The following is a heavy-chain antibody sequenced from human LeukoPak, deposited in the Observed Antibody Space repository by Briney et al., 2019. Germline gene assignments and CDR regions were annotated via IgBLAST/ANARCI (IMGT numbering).Heavy chain of an antibody. J-gene: IGHJ6*02. V-gene: IGHV3-23*01. D-gene: IGHD3-10*01. CDR1: GFTFSSYA. CDR3: AKDSPDRITMASYGMDV. Sequence: GGSLRLSCAASGFTFSSYAMSWVRQAPGKGLGWVSAISGSGGSTYYADSVKGRFTISRDNPKNTLYLQMNSLRAEDTAVYYCAKDSPDRITMASYGMDVWGQGTTVTVSS. CDR2: ISGSGGST.